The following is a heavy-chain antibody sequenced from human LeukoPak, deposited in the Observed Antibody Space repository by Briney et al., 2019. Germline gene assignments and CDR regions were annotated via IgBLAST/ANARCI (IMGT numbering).Heavy chain of an antibody. Sequence: GGSLRLSCAASGFTFDDYAMHWVRQAPGKGLEWVSGISWNSGSIGYADSVKGRFTISRDNAKNSLYLQLNSLRAEDTAVYYCARSRFYFDYWGQGTLVTVSS. CDR2: ISWNSGSI. CDR1: GFTFDDYA. J-gene: IGHJ4*02. CDR3: ARSRFYFDY. V-gene: IGHV3-9*01.